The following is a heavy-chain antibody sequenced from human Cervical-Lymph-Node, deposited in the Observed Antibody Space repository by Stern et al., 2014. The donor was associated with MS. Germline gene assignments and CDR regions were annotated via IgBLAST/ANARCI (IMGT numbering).Heavy chain of an antibody. Sequence: QLQLQESGPGLVKPSQTLSLTCTVSGGSIRGSGNNWYYWTWIRQRPGKGLEWIGTIYHSGTTSYNPSLKSRLVISVDTSTNHFSLKLSSVTAADTAVYYCARDRALQAATFHWKLGWLDTWGQGTLVTVSS. V-gene: IGHV4-31*03. CDR1: GGSIRGSGNNWYY. J-gene: IGHJ5*02. CDR3: ARDRALQAATFHWKLGWLDT. D-gene: IGHD2-15*01. CDR2: IYHSGTT.